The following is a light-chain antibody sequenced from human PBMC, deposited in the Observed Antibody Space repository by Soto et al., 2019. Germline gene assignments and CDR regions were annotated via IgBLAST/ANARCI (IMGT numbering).Light chain of an antibody. CDR3: QQSYSTPRT. Sequence: IQITQSASSLSASVGDRVTITCRASQSISSYLNWYQQKPGKAPKLLIYAASSLQSGVPSRFSGSGSGTDFTLTISSLQPKDFATYYCQQSYSTPRTFGQGTKVDIK. CDR1: QSISSY. CDR2: AAS. V-gene: IGKV1-39*01. J-gene: IGKJ1*01.